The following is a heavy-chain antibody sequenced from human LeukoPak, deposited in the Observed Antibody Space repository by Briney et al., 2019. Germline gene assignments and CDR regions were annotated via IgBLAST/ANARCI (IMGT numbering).Heavy chain of an antibody. CDR1: GASISSSTYY. V-gene: IGHV4-39*01. J-gene: IGHJ4*02. CDR3: ARHYYDSSGHIDY. CDR2: IYYSGST. D-gene: IGHD3-22*01. Sequence: SETLSLTCTVSGASISSSTYYWGWIRQPPGKGLEWIGSIYYSGSTYYNPSPKSRVTISVDTSKNQFSLKLSSVTAADTAVYYCARHYYDSSGHIDYWGQGTLVTVSS.